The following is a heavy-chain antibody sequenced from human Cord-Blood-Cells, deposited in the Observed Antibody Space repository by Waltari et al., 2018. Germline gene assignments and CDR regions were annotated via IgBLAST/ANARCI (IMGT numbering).Heavy chain of an antibody. J-gene: IGHJ5*02. CDR2: IWYDGSNK. Sequence: TFSSYGMHWVRQAPGKGLEWVAVIWYDGSNKYYADSVKGRFTISRDNSKNTLYLQMNSLRAEDTAVYYCARDRGSGYYNWFDPWGQGTLVTVSS. D-gene: IGHD3-22*01. V-gene: IGHV3-33*01. CDR1: TFSSYG. CDR3: ARDRGSGYYNWFDP.